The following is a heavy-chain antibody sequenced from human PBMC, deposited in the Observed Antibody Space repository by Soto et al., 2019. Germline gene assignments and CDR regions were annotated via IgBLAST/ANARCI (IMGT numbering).Heavy chain of an antibody. CDR1: GFTFSSYG. J-gene: IGHJ6*03. CDR3: ASLTGYGSGSYQRVPSHYYMDV. CDR2: ISYDGSNK. V-gene: IGHV3-30*03. D-gene: IGHD3-10*01. Sequence: GSLRLSCAASGFTFSSYGMHWVRQAPGKGLEWAAVISYDGSNKYYADSVKGRFTISRDNSKNTLYLQMNSLRAEDTAVYYCASLTGYGSGSYQRVPSHYYMDVWGKGTTVTVSS.